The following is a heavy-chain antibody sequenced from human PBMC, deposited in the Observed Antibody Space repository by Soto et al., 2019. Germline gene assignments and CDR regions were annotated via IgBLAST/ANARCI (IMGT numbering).Heavy chain of an antibody. CDR1: GFNFGVFG. D-gene: IGHD3-22*01. Sequence: QVRLVESGGGVVQPGRSLRLSCAASGFNFGVFGMHWVRQAPGKGLEWLSVLSYEGSEEYYADSVRGRFTISRDNSKNTLFLQMDSLRVDDTAVYYCVRENRYDNSGYYYQGFDYWGQGTLVTVSS. V-gene: IGHV3-30*03. CDR2: LSYEGSEE. CDR3: VRENRYDNSGYYYQGFDY. J-gene: IGHJ4*02.